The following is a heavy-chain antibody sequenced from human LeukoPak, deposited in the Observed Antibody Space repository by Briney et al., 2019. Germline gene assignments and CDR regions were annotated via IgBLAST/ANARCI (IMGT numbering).Heavy chain of an antibody. CDR2: ITGSGDST. CDR3: AKGRSSGGSYVNY. J-gene: IGHJ4*02. V-gene: IGHV3-23*01. CDR1: GFTFSNYA. D-gene: IGHD2-15*01. Sequence: GGSLRLSCAASGFTFSNYAMNWVRQAPGKGLEWVSVITGSGDSTYYADSVKGRFTISRDNSKNTLYLQMNSLRAEDTAVYYCAKGRSSGGSYVNYWGQGTLVTVSS.